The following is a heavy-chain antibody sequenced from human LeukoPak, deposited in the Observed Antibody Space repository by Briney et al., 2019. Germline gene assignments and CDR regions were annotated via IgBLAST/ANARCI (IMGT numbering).Heavy chain of an antibody. CDR2: IFYTGST. CDR1: GYSISSGYY. D-gene: IGHD3-9*01. Sequence: SETLSLTCTVSGYSISSGYYWNWIRQPPGKGLEWIGYIFYTGSTNYNPSLKSRVTISADTSKNQFSLKLSSVTAADTAVYYCARGILTGLDYFEYWGQGILVTVSS. CDR3: ARGILTGLDYFEY. J-gene: IGHJ4*02. V-gene: IGHV4-61*01.